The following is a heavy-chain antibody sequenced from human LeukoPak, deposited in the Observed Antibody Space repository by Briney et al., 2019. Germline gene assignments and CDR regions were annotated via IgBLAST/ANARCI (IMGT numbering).Heavy chain of an antibody. CDR3: ARDEGYCSSTSCYRNWFDP. CDR1: GYTFTSYG. V-gene: IGHV1-18*01. CDR2: ISAYNGNT. J-gene: IGHJ5*02. Sequence: AASVKVSCKASGYTFTSYGISWVRQAPGQGLEWMGWISAYNGNTNYAQKLQGRVTMTTDTSTSTAYMELRSLRSDDTAVYYCARDEGYCSSTSCYRNWFDPWGQGTLVTVSS. D-gene: IGHD2-2*02.